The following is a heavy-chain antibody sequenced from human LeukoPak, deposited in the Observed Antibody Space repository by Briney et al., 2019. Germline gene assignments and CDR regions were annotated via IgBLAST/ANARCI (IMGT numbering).Heavy chain of an antibody. J-gene: IGHJ4*02. CDR2: INHSGSI. D-gene: IGHD2-21*02. V-gene: IGHV4-34*01. CDR1: GGSFSGYY. Sequence: SETLSLTCAVYGGSFSGYYWSWIRQPPGKGLEWIGEINHSGSINYNPSLKSRVTISVDTSKNQFSLKLSSVTAADTAVYYCASLPEGGDRRQIDYWGQGTLVTVSS. CDR3: ASLPEGGDRRQIDY.